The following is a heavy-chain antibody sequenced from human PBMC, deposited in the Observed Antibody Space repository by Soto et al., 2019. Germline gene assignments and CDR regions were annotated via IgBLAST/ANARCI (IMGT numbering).Heavy chain of an antibody. CDR1: GFTFSNYG. D-gene: IGHD4-17*01. Sequence: GGSLRLSCAASGFTFSNYGMHWVRQAPGKGLEWVAVIWFDASNEYYADSVKGRFTISRDNSKNTVYLQMNSLRAEDTAIYYCARGYRRETTVTYFDYWGQGTLVTVSS. CDR2: IWFDASNE. CDR3: ARGYRRETTVTYFDY. J-gene: IGHJ4*02. V-gene: IGHV3-33*01.